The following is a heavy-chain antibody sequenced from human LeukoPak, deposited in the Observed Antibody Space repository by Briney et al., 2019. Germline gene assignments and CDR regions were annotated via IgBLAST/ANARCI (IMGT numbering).Heavy chain of an antibody. D-gene: IGHD1-26*01. V-gene: IGHV3-53*01. CDR1: GFTVSSNY. CDR3: ARAVGATTYY. J-gene: IGHJ4*02. CDR2: IYSGGST. Sequence: GTSLRLSCAASGFTVSSNYMSWVRQAPGKGLEWVSVIYSGGSTYYTDSVKGRFTISRDNSKNTLYLQMNSLRAEDTAVYYCARAVGATTYYWGQGTLVTVSS.